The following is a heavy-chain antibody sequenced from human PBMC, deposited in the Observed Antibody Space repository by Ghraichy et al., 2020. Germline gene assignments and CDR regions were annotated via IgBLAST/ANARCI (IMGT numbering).Heavy chain of an antibody. Sequence: ASVKVSCKASGYTFTTYAMHWVRQAPGQRLEWMGWINAGNGNTKYSQKFQGRVTITRDTSASTAYMELSSLRSEDTAVYYCARDVYWNSVFDPWGQGTLVTVSS. CDR2: INAGNGNT. CDR3: ARDVYWNSVFDP. CDR1: GYTFTTYA. V-gene: IGHV1-3*01. J-gene: IGHJ5*02. D-gene: IGHD1-7*01.